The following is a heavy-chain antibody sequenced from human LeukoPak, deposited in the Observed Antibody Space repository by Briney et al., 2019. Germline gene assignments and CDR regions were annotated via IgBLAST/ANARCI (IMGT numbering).Heavy chain of an antibody. CDR2: IYHSGST. J-gene: IGHJ4*02. Sequence: SETLSLTCAVSGYSLSSGYYWGWIRQPPGKGLEWIGSIYHSGSTYYNPSLKSRVTISVDTSKNQFSLKLSSVTAADTAVYYCARLNSGSYFPFDYWGQGTLVTVSS. CDR3: ARLNSGSYFPFDY. V-gene: IGHV4-38-2*01. CDR1: GYSLSSGYY. D-gene: IGHD1-26*01.